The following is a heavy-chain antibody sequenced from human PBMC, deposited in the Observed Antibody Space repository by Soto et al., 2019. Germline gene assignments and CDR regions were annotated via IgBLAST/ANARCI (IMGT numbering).Heavy chain of an antibody. D-gene: IGHD6-13*01. CDR1: GGSISSYY. Sequence: SETLSLTCTVSGGSISSYYWSWIRQPPGKGLEWIGYIYYSGSTNYNPSLKSRVTISVDTSKNQFSLKLSSVTAADTAVYYCARQRSIAAAGTPLYFDYWGQGTLVTVSS. V-gene: IGHV4-59*01. CDR3: ARQRSIAAAGTPLYFDY. J-gene: IGHJ4*02. CDR2: IYYSGST.